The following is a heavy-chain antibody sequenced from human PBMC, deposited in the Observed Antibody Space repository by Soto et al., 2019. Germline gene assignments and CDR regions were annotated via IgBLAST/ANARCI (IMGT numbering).Heavy chain of an antibody. CDR3: ARDRNLLGWVNGVWASDAFDI. D-gene: IGHD2-8*01. V-gene: IGHV1-69*06. CDR1: GGTFSSYA. J-gene: IGHJ3*02. Sequence: GASVKVSCKASGGTFSSYAISWVRQAPGQGLEWMGGIIPIFGTANYAQKFQGRVTITADKSTSTAYMELSSLRSEDTAVYYCARDRNLLGWVNGVWASDAFDIWGRGTMVTVSS. CDR2: IIPIFGTA.